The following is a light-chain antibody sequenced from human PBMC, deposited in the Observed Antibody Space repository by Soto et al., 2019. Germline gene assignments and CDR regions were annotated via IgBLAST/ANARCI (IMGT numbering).Light chain of an antibody. V-gene: IGKV3-20*01. J-gene: IGKJ4*01. CDR1: QSVSSSY. Sequence: EIVLTQSPGTLSLSPGERATLSCRASQSVSSSYLAWYQQKPGQAPRLLIYGASSRATGIPDRFSGSGSGTDFTLTISRLDPEEVAVYYCHQDGSSSLPFGGGTKVEIK. CDR2: GAS. CDR3: HQDGSSSLP.